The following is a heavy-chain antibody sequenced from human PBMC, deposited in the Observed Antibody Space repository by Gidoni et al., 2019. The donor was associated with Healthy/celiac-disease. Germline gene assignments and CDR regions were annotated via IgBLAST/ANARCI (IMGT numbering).Heavy chain of an antibody. V-gene: IGHV3-9*01. J-gene: IGHJ5*02. CDR3: AKGDRLDSSGYYMYNWFDP. CDR1: GFPFDDSA. CDR2: ISWNSGSI. Sequence: EVLLVESGGGLVQPGRSLRLSCAASGFPFDDSAMPWVRQAPGKGLEWVSGISWNSGSIGYADSVKGRFTISRDNAKNTLYLQMNSLRAEDTALYYCAKGDRLDSSGYYMYNWFDPWGQGTLVTVSS. D-gene: IGHD3-22*01.